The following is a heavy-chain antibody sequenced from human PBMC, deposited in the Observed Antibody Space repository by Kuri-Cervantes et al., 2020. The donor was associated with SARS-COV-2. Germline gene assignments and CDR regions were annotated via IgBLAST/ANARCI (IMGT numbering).Heavy chain of an antibody. D-gene: IGHD3-3*01. CDR1: GGSISSYY. V-gene: IGHV4-39*01. J-gene: IGHJ4*02. CDR2: IYYSGST. Sequence: SETLSLTCTVSGGSISSYYWSWIRQPPGKGLEWIGSIYYSGSTYYNPSPKSRVTISVDTSKNQFSLKLSSVTAADTAVYYCARSVNDFWSGYAVSLSTNYFDYWGQGTLVTVSS. CDR3: ARSVNDFWSGYAVSLSTNYFDY.